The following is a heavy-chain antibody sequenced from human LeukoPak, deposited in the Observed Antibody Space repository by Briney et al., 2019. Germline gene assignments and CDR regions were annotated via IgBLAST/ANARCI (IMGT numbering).Heavy chain of an antibody. D-gene: IGHD2-15*01. Sequence: ASVKVSCKASGFTFTSYDINWVRQATGQGLEWMGWMNPNRGNTGYAQKFQDRGTMTRNTSISTAYMDLSLLRSEGKAVYYYARGGRDSRQFDYWGQGALVTVSS. J-gene: IGHJ4*02. V-gene: IGHV1-8*01. CDR3: ARGGRDSRQFDY. CDR1: GFTFTSYD. CDR2: MNPNRGNT.